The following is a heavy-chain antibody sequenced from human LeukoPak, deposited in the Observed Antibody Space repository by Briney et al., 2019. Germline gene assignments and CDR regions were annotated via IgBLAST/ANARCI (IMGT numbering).Heavy chain of an antibody. D-gene: IGHD2-21*02. CDR1: GGSVSSGSYY. V-gene: IGHV4-39*01. CDR3: ARRRSGDYYLDY. Sequence: PSETLSLTCTVSGGSVSSGSYYWGWVRQPPGKGLEGIGSIFYSGSTYYNPSLKSRVTISVDTSENQFSLNLRSVTAADTAVYYCARRRSGDYYLDYWGQGTLVTVSS. J-gene: IGHJ4*02. CDR2: IFYSGST.